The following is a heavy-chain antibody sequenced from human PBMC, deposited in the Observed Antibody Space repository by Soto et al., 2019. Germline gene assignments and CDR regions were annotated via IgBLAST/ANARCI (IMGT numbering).Heavy chain of an antibody. CDR2: IYWDDDK. Sequence: QITLKESGPTLVKPTQTLTLTCTFSGFSLSTSGVGVGWIRQPPGKALEWLALIYWDDDKRYSPSLKSRLTINKDTSKNQVVLTMTNMDPVDTATYYCAHVSGYYDNLTGYPMSFDYWGQGTLVTVSS. CDR1: GFSLSTSGVG. D-gene: IGHD3-9*01. J-gene: IGHJ4*02. CDR3: AHVSGYYDNLTGYPMSFDY. V-gene: IGHV2-5*02.